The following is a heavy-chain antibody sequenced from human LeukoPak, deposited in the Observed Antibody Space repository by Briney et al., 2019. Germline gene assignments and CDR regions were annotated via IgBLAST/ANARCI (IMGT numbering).Heavy chain of an antibody. CDR1: GFTFSSYW. Sequence: GGSLRLSCAASGFTFSSYWMSRVRQAPGKGLEWVANIKQDGSEKYYVDSVKGRFTISRDNAKNSLYLQMNSLRAEDTAVYYCARDWWPVDGAGGMDVWGQGTTVTVSS. V-gene: IGHV3-7*01. CDR3: ARDWWPVDGAGGMDV. D-gene: IGHD2-15*01. J-gene: IGHJ6*02. CDR2: IKQDGSEK.